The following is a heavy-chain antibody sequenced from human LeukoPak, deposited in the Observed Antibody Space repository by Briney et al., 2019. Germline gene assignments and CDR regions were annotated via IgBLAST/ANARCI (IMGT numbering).Heavy chain of an antibody. J-gene: IGHJ4*02. CDR3: AKDGTYGSGSYFFDY. CDR1: GFTFSSYG. V-gene: IGHV3-30*18. CDR2: ISYDGSNK. D-gene: IGHD3-10*01. Sequence: GGSLRLSCAASGFTFSSYGMHWVRQAPGKGLEWVAVISYDGSNKYYADSVKGRFTISRDNSKNTLYLQMNSLRAEDTAVYYCAKDGTYGSGSYFFDYWGQGTLVIVSS.